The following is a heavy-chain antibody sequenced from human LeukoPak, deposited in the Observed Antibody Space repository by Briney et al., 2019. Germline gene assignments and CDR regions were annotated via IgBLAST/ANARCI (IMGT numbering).Heavy chain of an antibody. CDR3: AKDQAGDGYNSM. CDR2: FSGGLDTT. V-gene: IGHV3-23*01. D-gene: IGHD5-24*01. Sequence: PGGSLRLSCAASGFTFSNYAMSWVRQAPGKRLEWVSTFSGGLDTTYHADSVKGRFTISRDNSKNTLFLQMNSLRAEDTAIYYCAKDQAGDGYNSMWGQGTRVTVSS. CDR1: GFTFSNYA. J-gene: IGHJ4*02.